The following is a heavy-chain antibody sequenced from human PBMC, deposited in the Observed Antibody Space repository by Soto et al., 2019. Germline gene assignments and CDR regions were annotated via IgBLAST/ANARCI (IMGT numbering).Heavy chain of an antibody. CDR1: GGTFSSYT. J-gene: IGHJ6*02. CDR3: ARDLAGLTSVLYFDGKDV. V-gene: IGHV1-46*01. Sequence: ASVKVSCKASGGTFSSYTINWMRQVPGQGLEWMGWINPFDGSRMFAQRFQGRVTMTRDTSTSTVYMELSSLRSEDTAVYYCARDLAGLTSVLYFDGKDVWGQGTTVTVSS. CDR2: INPFDGSR. D-gene: IGHD3-9*01.